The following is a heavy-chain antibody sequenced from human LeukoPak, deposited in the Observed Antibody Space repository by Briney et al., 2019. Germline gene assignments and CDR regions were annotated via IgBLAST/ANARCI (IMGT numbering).Heavy chain of an antibody. CDR2: INPNSGGT. J-gene: IGHJ3*02. V-gene: IGHV1-2*02. CDR1: EYTFTGYY. CDR3: AREMSDSSGYLDAFDI. D-gene: IGHD3-22*01. Sequence: GASVKVSCKASEYTFTGYYMHWVRQAPGQGLEWMGWINPNSGGTNYAQKFQGRVTMTRDTSISTAYMELSRLRSDDTAVYYCAREMSDSSGYLDAFDIWGQGTMVTVSS.